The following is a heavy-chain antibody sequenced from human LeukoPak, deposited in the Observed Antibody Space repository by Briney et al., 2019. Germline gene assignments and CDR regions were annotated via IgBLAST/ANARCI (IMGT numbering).Heavy chain of an antibody. CDR1: GYSFTTYW. J-gene: IGHJ4*02. V-gene: IGHV5-51*01. D-gene: IGHD6-19*01. CDR2: IYPGDSDT. Sequence: GESLKISCKASGYSFTTYWISWVRQVPGKGLEWVGIIYPGDSDTRYSPSFQGQVTISADKSISTAYLQWSSLKASDTAMYYCARRTEGGWYYFDYWGQGTLVTVSS. CDR3: ARRTEGGWYYFDY.